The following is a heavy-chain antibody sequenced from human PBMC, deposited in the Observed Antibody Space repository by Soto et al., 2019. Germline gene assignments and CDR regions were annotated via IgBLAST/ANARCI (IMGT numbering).Heavy chain of an antibody. D-gene: IGHD5-12*01. CDR1: GYILSDYC. V-gene: IGHV1-2*02. CDR3: VRDLRRQWRRLDPESYTGMDV. Sequence: ASVKVSCKLSGYILSDYCIHWVRQAPGQGLEWLGWMKPDDGGPNYAQNFQGRVIMTRDTSTDTDYMELTRLTSDDTAVYFCVRDLRRQWRRLDPESYTGMDVWGQETTVTVSS. J-gene: IGHJ6*02. CDR2: MKPDDGGP.